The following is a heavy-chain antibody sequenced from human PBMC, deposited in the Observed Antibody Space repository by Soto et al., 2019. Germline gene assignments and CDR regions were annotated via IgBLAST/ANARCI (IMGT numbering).Heavy chain of an antibody. CDR1: GFTFSSYA. V-gene: IGHV3-23*01. Sequence: EVQLLESGGGLVQPGGSLRLSCAASGFTFSSYAMSWVRQAPGKGLEWVSAISGSGGSTYYADSVKGRFTISRDNSKNKLYLQMNSLRAEETAVYYCAKDLTMLGVVTYYFDYWGQGTLVTVSS. D-gene: IGHD3-3*01. CDR3: AKDLTMLGVVTYYFDY. CDR2: ISGSGGST. J-gene: IGHJ4*02.